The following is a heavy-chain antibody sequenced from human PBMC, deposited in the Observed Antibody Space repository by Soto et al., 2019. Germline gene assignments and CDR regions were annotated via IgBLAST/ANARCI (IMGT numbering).Heavy chain of an antibody. CDR2: ISYDGGNK. D-gene: IGHD2-15*01. CDR1: GFPFSSYA. V-gene: IGHV3-30*14. J-gene: IGHJ4*02. CDR3: VKLSGYCTGGSCFSYFDY. Sequence: GGSLGLSCAASGFPFSSYAMHWVRQAPGKGLEWVAVISYDGGNKYYADSVKGRFIISRDNSENTLYLQMTSLTSEDSAVYYCVKLSGYCTGGSCFSYFDYWGQGTPVTAPQ.